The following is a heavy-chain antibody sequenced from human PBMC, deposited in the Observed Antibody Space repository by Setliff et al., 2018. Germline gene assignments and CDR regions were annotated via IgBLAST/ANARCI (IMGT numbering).Heavy chain of an antibody. CDR2: IYYSGST. V-gene: IGHV4-59*11. CDR3: ARDRGY. CDR1: GGSISSHY. Sequence: SETLSLTCTVSGGSISSHYWSWIRQPPGKGLEWIGYIYYSGSTNYNPSLKSRVTISVDTSKNQFSLKLNSVTAADTAVYYCARDRGYWGQGTLVTVSS. J-gene: IGHJ4*02.